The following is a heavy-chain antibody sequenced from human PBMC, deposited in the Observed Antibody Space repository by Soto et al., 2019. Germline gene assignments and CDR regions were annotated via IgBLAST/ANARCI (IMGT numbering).Heavy chain of an antibody. CDR2: IIPIFGTA. Sequence: QVQLVQSGAEVKKPGSSVKVSCKASGGTFSSYAISWVRQAPGQGLEWVGGIIPIFGTANYAPTFQGRVTITADESTSTAYMELSSLRSEDTAVYYCASMRPGYSSGLNGDYWGQGTLVTVSS. V-gene: IGHV1-69*01. CDR3: ASMRPGYSSGLNGDY. CDR1: GGTFSSYA. D-gene: IGHD6-19*01. J-gene: IGHJ4*02.